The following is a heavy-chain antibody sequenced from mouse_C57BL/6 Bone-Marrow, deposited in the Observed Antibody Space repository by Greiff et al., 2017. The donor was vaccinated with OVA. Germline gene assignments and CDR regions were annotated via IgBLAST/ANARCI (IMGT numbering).Heavy chain of an antibody. Sequence: QVQLQQPGAELVRPGSSVKLSCKASGYTFTSYWMDWVKQRPGQGLERIGNIYPSDSETHYNQKFKDKATLTVDKSSSTAYMQLSSLTSEDSAVYYCARGEDWYFDVWGTGTTVTVSS. V-gene: IGHV1-61*01. CDR1: GYTFTSYW. CDR2: IYPSDSET. CDR3: ARGEDWYFDV. J-gene: IGHJ1*03.